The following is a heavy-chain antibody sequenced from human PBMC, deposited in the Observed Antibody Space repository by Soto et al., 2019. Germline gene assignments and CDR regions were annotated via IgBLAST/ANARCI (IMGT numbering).Heavy chain of an antibody. CDR3: AKGVATHFYYYYYMDV. J-gene: IGHJ6*03. D-gene: IGHD5-12*01. Sequence: GGSQRVSCAASGVTFSSYAMSWIRQAPGKGLEWVSAISGSGGSTYYADSVKGRFTISRDNSKNTLYLQMDSLRAENTAVYYCAKGVATHFYYYYYMDVWGKGTTVTVSS. CDR2: ISGSGGST. CDR1: GVTFSSYA. V-gene: IGHV3-23*01.